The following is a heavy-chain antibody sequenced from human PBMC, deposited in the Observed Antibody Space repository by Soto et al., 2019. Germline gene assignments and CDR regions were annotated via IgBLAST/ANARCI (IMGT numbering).Heavy chain of an antibody. Sequence: ASVKVSCKASGYTFTSYAMHWVRQAPGQRLEWMGWINAGNGNTKYSQKFQGRFTISRDNAKKSLYLQMNSLRVEDTAVYYCARGDYHDSSGPFSDAFDIWGQGTMVTVSS. CDR1: GYTFTSYA. CDR3: ARGDYHDSSGPFSDAFDI. J-gene: IGHJ3*02. D-gene: IGHD3-22*01. CDR2: INAGNGNT. V-gene: IGHV1-3*01.